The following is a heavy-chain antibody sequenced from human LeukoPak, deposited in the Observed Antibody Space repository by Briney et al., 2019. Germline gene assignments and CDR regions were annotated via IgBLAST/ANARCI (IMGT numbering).Heavy chain of an antibody. CDR3: ARRQYRSSPELS. CDR2: IYTSRIT. D-gene: IGHD6-6*01. V-gene: IGHV4-4*09. J-gene: IGHJ5*02. Sequence: PSETLSPTSTVSGASISSYYCTWIGQPPGKGLEWIGYIYTSRITNYNPPRKTRVAISLDTSHNQLPLKRSSVTAAHTAVYYCARRQYRSSPELSWGQGPLVSVSS. CDR1: GASISSYY.